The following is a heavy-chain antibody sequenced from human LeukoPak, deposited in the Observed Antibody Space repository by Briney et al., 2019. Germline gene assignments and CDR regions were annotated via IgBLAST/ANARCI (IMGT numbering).Heavy chain of an antibody. CDR2: ISYDGSNK. J-gene: IGHJ4*02. Sequence: PGRSLRLSCAASGFTFSSYGMHWVRQAPGKGLEWVAVISYDGSNKYYADSVKGRFTISRDNSKNTLYLQMNSLRAEDTAVYYCAKDQLRYFDWSPFDYWGQGTLVTVSS. CDR1: GFTFSSYG. V-gene: IGHV3-30*18. D-gene: IGHD3-9*01. CDR3: AKDQLRYFDWSPFDY.